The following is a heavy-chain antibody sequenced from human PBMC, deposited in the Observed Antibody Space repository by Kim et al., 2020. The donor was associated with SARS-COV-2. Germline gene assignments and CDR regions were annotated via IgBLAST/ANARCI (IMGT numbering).Heavy chain of an antibody. D-gene: IGHD3-3*01. Sequence: SVKVSCKASVGTFSSYAISWVRQAPGQGLEWMGGIIPIFGTANYAQKFQGRVTITADESTSTAYMELSSLRSEDTAVYYCARDRGYDFWSGYSKTYYYYYGMDVWGQGNTVTVSS. V-gene: IGHV1-69*13. CDR1: VGTFSSYA. CDR3: ARDRGYDFWSGYSKTYYYYYGMDV. J-gene: IGHJ6*02. CDR2: IIPIFGTA.